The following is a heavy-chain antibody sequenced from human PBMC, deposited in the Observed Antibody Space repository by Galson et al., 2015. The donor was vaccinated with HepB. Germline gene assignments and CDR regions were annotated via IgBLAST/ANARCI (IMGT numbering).Heavy chain of an antibody. V-gene: IGHV3-30*04. J-gene: IGHJ4*02. CDR3: ARDPHPPTGHFDY. CDR2: ISYDGSNK. CDR1: GFTFSSYA. D-gene: IGHD1-1*01. Sequence: SLRLSCAASGFTFSSYAMHWVRQAPGKGLEWVAVISYDGSNKYYADSVKGRFTISRDNSKNTLYLQMNSLRAEDTAVYYCARDPHPPTGHFDYWGQGTLVTVSS.